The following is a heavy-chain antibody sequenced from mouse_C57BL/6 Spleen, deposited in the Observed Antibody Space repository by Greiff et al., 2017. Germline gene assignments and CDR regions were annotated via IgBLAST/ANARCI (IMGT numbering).Heavy chain of an antibody. CDR1: GFNIKDDY. CDR2: IDPENGDT. Sequence: VQLKQSGAELVRPGASVKLSCTASGFNIKDDYMHWVKQRPEQGLEWIGWIDPENGDTEYASKFQGKATITADTSSNTAYLQLSSLTSEDTAVYYCTTGFTTVDGGQGTLVTVSA. D-gene: IGHD1-1*01. CDR3: TTGFTTVD. J-gene: IGHJ3*01. V-gene: IGHV14-4*01.